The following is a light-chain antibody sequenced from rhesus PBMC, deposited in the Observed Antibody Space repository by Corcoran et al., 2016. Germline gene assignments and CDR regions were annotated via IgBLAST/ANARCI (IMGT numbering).Light chain of an antibody. V-gene: IGKV1-22*01. Sequence: DIQMTQSPSSLSASVGDRVTITCRASQAIHNELAWYQQKPGKTPKLLIYEASNLQSGIPSRFSGSGSGTDFTLTISSLQPEDFATYCCQHYCSSPCSFGQGTKVEIK. CDR3: QHYCSSPCS. CDR2: EAS. CDR1: QAIHNE. J-gene: IGKJ2*01.